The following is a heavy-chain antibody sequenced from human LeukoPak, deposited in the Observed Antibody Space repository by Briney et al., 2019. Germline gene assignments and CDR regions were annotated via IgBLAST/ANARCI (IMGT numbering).Heavy chain of an antibody. D-gene: IGHD3-3*01. J-gene: IGHJ5*01. CDR2: IYHSGST. V-gene: IGHV4-30-2*01. Sequence: SETLSLTCAVSGGSISSGGYSWSWIRQPPGKGLEWIGYIYHSGSTYYNPSLKSRVTISVDRSKNQFSLKLSSVTAADTAVYYCARVRRSLNWFDSWGQGTLVTVSS. CDR3: ARVRRSLNWFDS. CDR1: GGSISSGGYS.